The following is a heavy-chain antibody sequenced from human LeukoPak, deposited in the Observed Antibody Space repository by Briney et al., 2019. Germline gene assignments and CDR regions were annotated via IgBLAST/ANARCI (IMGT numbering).Heavy chain of an antibody. J-gene: IGHJ6*03. CDR2: INPNSGGT. V-gene: IGHV1-2*02. D-gene: IGHD4-11*01. CDR1: GYTFTSYG. Sequence: ASVKVSCKASGYTFTSYGISWVRQAPGQGLEWMGWINPNSGGTNYAQKFQGRVTMTRDTSISTAYMELSRLRSDDTAVYYCARAFTVSLYMDVWGKGTTVTVSS. CDR3: ARAFTVSLYMDV.